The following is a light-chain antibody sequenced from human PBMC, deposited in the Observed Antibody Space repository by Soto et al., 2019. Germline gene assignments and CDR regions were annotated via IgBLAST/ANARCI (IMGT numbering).Light chain of an antibody. V-gene: IGKV3-15*01. J-gene: IGKJ1*01. CDR2: GAS. Sequence: EIVLTQSPSTLSSFPGDRVTLSCRASQSVSSNLAWYQQKPGQAPRLLIYGASTRATGIPARFSGSGSGTDFTLSICSLQSEDFAVYYCQQYNDWPRTFGQGTKVDIK. CDR1: QSVSSN. CDR3: QQYNDWPRT.